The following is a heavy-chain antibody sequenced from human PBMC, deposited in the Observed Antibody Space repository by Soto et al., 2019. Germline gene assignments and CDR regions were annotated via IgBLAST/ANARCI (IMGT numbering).Heavy chain of an antibody. Sequence: GGSLRLSCAASGFTFSSYWMHWVRQVPGKGLEYVSAISSNGGSTYYADSVKGRFTISRDNSKNTLYLQMSSLRAEDTAVYYCVKDASATMNFFDYWGQGTLVTVSS. CDR2: ISSNGGST. CDR1: GFTFSSYW. J-gene: IGHJ4*02. V-gene: IGHV3-64D*06. CDR3: VKDASATMNFFDY. D-gene: IGHD5-12*01.